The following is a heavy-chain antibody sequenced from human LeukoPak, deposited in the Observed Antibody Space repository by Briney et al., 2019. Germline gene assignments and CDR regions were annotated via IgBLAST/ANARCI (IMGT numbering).Heavy chain of an antibody. CDR1: GFSFDTYA. CDR3: AGEIFGSGSYPDF. V-gene: IGHV3-33*01. J-gene: IGHJ4*02. D-gene: IGHD3-10*01. CDR2: IWHDGSHK. Sequence: GGSLRLSCAASGFSFDTYAMHWVRQAPGQGLEWVALIWHDGSHKFYSNSVRGQFTISRDNSKNTVYLQMNNLRPNDTAVYYCAGEIFGSGSYPDFWGQGTLVTVSS.